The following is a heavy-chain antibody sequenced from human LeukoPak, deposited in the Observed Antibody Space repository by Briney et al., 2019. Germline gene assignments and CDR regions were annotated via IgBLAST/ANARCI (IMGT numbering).Heavy chain of an antibody. CDR2: IIPIFGTA. D-gene: IGHD2-15*01. J-gene: IGHJ3*02. CDR1: GGTFSSYA. Sequence: ASVKVSCKASGGTFSSYAISRVRQAPGQGLEWMGGIIPIFGTANYAQKFQGRVTITTDESTSTAYMELSSLRSEDTAVYYCARGVAASYDAFDIWGQGTMVTVSS. V-gene: IGHV1-69*05. CDR3: ARGVAASYDAFDI.